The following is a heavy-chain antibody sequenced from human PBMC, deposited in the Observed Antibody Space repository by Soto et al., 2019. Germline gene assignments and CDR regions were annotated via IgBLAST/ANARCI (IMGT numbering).Heavy chain of an antibody. CDR2: IYYRGNT. J-gene: IGHJ6*03. Sequence: QVQLQESGPGLVEPSETLSLTCTASGGSISSYYWCWIRQPPGKGLEWIGYIYYRGNTNYNPSLNSRVNISVDTSQNQFALKLSCVPAADTAVYYCASLVRRVTDYYIDVWGKGTTVTVSS. V-gene: IGHV4-59*08. CDR3: ASLVRRVTDYYIDV. D-gene: IGHD3-10*01. CDR1: GGSISSYY.